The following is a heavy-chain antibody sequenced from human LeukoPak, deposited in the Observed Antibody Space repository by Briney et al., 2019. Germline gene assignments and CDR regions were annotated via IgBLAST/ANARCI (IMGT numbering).Heavy chain of an antibody. J-gene: IGHJ4*02. D-gene: IGHD1-1*01. CDR2: IGSAGDT. Sequence: GGSLRLSCTASRGSFSDHGMHWVRQGTSNRLEWVSSIGSAGDTKYLASAEGRFTVSREDARNTVYLQMNSLRVEDTALYFCARLKYDHAFDFWGQGTLVIVSS. CDR1: RGSFSDHG. CDR3: ARLKYDHAFDF. V-gene: IGHV3-13*01.